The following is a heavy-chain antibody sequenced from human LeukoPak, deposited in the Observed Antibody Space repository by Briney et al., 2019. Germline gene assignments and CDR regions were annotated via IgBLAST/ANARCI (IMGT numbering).Heavy chain of an antibody. Sequence: PGGSLRLSCAASGFTFYTYSMNWVRQAPGKGLEWVAVISYDGSNKYYADSVKGRFTISRDNSKNTLYLQMNSLRAEDTAVYYCATSRGVGATDWFDPWGQGTLVTVSS. V-gene: IGHV3-30*03. CDR2: ISYDGSNK. D-gene: IGHD1-26*01. CDR1: GFTFYTYS. CDR3: ATSRGVGATDWFDP. J-gene: IGHJ5*02.